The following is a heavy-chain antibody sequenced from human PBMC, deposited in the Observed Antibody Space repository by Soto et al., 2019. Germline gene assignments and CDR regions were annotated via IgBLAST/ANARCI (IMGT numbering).Heavy chain of an antibody. CDR1: GGSISSYY. CDR3: VRARYFVNNWFDP. CDR2: IYYSGST. D-gene: IGHD3-9*01. V-gene: IGHV4-59*01. Sequence: QVQLQESGPGLVKPSETLSLTCTVSGGSISSYYWSWIRQPPGKGLEWIGYIYYSGSTNYNPSLKSRVTISIDTSKNQFSLKLTSVTAADTAVYYCVRARYFVNNWFDPWGQGTLVTVSS. J-gene: IGHJ5*02.